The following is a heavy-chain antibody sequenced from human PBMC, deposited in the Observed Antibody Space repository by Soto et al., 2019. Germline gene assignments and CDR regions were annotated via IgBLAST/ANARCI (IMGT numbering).Heavy chain of an antibody. CDR2: IKSASYGGTI. D-gene: IGHD1-1*01. V-gene: IGHV3-15*01. Sequence: EVQLVESGGGLVQPGGSLRLSCEVSGLVFSSTWMTWVRQAPGKGPEWVGRIKSASYGGTIDYAASVEGRFIISRDDSRSTLYLHMTSLRTNDTAVYYWAKGRPFSAGTNLVYWGQGTLVTVSS. CDR1: GLVFSSTW. CDR3: AKGRPFSAGTNLVY. J-gene: IGHJ1*01.